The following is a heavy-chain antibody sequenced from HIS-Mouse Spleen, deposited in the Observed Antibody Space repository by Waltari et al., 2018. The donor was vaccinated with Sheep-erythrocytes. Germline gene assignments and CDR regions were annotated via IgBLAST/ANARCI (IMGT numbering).Heavy chain of an antibody. CDR3: ARVSVAARFDY. CDR1: GCSISSSSYY. J-gene: IGHJ4*02. CDR2: IYYSGST. Sequence: QLQLQESGPGLVKPSETLSLTCTVSGCSISSSSYYWGWIRQPPGKGLEWIGSIYYSGSTYSNPALKSRVTISVDTSKNQFSLKLSSVTAADTAVYYCARVSVAARFDYWGQGTLVTVSS. V-gene: IGHV4-39*07. D-gene: IGHD6-6*01.